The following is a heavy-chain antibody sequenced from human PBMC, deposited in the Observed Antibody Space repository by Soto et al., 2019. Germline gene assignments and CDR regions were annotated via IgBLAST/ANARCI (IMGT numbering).Heavy chain of an antibody. CDR3: ARDLPPSVVRGPPGY. Sequence: GASVKVSCKASGYTFTSYYMHWVRQAPGQGLEWMGIINPSGGSTSYAQKFQGRVTMTRDTSTSTVYMELSSLRSEDTAVYYCARDLPPSVVRGPPGYRGQGTLVTVSS. CDR1: GYTFTSYY. D-gene: IGHD3-10*01. CDR2: INPSGGST. J-gene: IGHJ4*02. V-gene: IGHV1-46*01.